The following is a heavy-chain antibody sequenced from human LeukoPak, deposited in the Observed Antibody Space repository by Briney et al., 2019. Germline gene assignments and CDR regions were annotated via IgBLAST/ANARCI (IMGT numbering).Heavy chain of an antibody. CDR1: GYTFSSYT. Sequence: ASVKVSCKASGYTFSSYTIHWVRQAPGQRPEWMGWINAGNGKSKFSQKFQDRVIITRDTSASTAYMELSSLRSEDTAVYFCARDAARIAVFGVAYYFDYWGQGTLVTVSS. V-gene: IGHV1-3*01. D-gene: IGHD3-3*01. CDR3: ARDAARIAVFGVAYYFDY. J-gene: IGHJ4*02. CDR2: INAGNGKS.